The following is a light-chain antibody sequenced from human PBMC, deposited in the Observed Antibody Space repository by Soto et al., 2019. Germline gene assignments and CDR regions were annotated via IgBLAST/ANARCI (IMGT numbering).Light chain of an antibody. Sequence: SYELTQPTPVSVAPGQTARISCGGNNIGGKSVHWYQQKPGQAPVLVVYDDSDRPSGIPERFSGSNSGNTATLTISRVEAGDEADYYCQVWDSSSEHEAVFGGGTKLTVL. J-gene: IGLJ3*02. V-gene: IGLV3-21*02. CDR3: QVWDSSSEHEAV. CDR1: NIGGKS. CDR2: DDS.